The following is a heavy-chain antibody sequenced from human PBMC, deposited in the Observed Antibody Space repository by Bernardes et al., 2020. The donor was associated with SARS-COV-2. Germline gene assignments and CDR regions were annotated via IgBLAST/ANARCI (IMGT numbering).Heavy chain of an antibody. D-gene: IGHD3-9*01. CDR1: GYTFRSYG. V-gene: IGHV1-18*04. CDR3: ARGGGCYDILTGYYKCAFDI. J-gene: IGHJ3*02. Sequence: ASVKVSCKASGYTFRSYGINWVRQAPGKGLEWLGWINTYNGNTTYAQKFQGRVTMSTDPSTSTAYMDLRSLRSDDTGVYYCARGGGCYDILTGYYKCAFDIWGQVTMVTVSS. CDR2: INTYNGNT.